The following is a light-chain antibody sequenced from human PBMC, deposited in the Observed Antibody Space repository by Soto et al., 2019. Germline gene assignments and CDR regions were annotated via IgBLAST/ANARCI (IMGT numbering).Light chain of an antibody. CDR1: QGISSW. J-gene: IGKJ4*01. CDR3: QQYNSLPLT. V-gene: IGKV1-12*01. CDR2: TAS. Sequence: MTQSPSTLSVSLGERVTLSCRASQGISSWLAWYQQKPGKAPKLLIYTASSLHSGVPSRFSGSGSGTDFTLTISSLQPEDFAAYYCQQYNSLPLTFGGGTKVEIK.